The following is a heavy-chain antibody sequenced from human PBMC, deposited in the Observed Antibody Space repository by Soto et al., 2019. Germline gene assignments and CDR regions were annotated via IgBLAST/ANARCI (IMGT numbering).Heavy chain of an antibody. D-gene: IGHD3-16*01. J-gene: IGHJ4*02. Sequence: QITLKESGPTLVKPTQTLTLTCTFSGFSLSTTGVVVSWLRQPPGTPLQLLELIYWHADKRYSPSLKSRLTITEDTAKIRGLLTMTDMDPVDTATYYCTHRGGATVGLYYFDYWGQGALVTVSS. CDR1: GFSLSTTGVV. V-gene: IGHV2-5*01. CDR3: THRGGATVGLYYFDY. CDR2: IYWHADK.